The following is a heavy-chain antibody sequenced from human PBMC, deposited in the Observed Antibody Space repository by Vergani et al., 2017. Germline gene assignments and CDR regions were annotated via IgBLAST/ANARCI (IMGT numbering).Heavy chain of an antibody. CDR1: GGSISSSSYY. CDR3: AGSSTTWRYAFDI. D-gene: IGHD2-2*01. Sequence: QLQLQESGPGLVKPSETLSLTCTVSGGSISSSSYYWGWIRQPPGKGLEWIGSIYYSGSTYYNPSLKSRVTISVDTSKNQFSRKLSSVTAADTAVYYCAGSSTTWRYAFDIWGQGTRVTVSS. J-gene: IGHJ3*02. V-gene: IGHV4-39*07. CDR2: IYYSGST.